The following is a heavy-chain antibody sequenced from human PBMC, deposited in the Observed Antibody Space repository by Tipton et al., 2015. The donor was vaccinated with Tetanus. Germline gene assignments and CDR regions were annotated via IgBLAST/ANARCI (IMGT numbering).Heavy chain of an antibody. V-gene: IGHV1-69*01. CDR3: ARGWGSSWYYFDN. D-gene: IGHD6-13*01. Sequence: QSGPEVKQPGSSVKVSCKASGGTFTNYALSWVRQAPGQGLEWVGGITPIFGTTNSAPKFQGRVTITADESTNTAYMELSSLRSEDTAVYYCARGWGSSWYYFDNWGQGTLVTVSS. CDR1: GGTFTNYA. J-gene: IGHJ4*02. CDR2: ITPIFGTT.